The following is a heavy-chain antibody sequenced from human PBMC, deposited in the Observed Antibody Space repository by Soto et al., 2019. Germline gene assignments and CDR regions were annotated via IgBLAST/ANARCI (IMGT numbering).Heavy chain of an antibody. D-gene: IGHD5-18*01. J-gene: IGHJ6*02. V-gene: IGHV3-21*01. Sequence: GGSLRLSCAASGFTFSSYSMNWVRQAPGKGLEWVSSISSSSSYIYYADSVKGRFTISRDNAKNSLYLQMNSRRAEETAVYYCARDRPPPDTAMVTGETRDYYYYYGMDVWGQGTTVTVSS. CDR1: GFTFSSYS. CDR3: ARDRPPPDTAMVTGETRDYYYYYGMDV. CDR2: ISSSSSYI.